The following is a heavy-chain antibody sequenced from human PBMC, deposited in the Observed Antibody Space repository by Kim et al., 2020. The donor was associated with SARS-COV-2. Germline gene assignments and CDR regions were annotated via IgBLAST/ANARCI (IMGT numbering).Heavy chain of an antibody. CDR1: GFTFSSYA. CDR3: ARCGQGYEWELLCYAFDI. Sequence: GGSLRLSCAASGFTFSSYAMHWVRQAPGKGLEWVAVISYDGSNKYYADSVKGRFTISRDNSKNTLYLQMNSLRAEDTAVYYCARCGQGYEWELLCYAFDIWGQGTMVTVSS. V-gene: IGHV3-30-3*01. J-gene: IGHJ3*02. D-gene: IGHD1-26*01. CDR2: ISYDGSNK.